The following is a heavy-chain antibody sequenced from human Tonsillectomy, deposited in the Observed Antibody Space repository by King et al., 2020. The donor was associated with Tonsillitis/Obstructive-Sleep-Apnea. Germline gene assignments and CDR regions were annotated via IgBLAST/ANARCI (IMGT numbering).Heavy chain of an antibody. V-gene: IGHV3-72*01. J-gene: IGHJ4*02. Sequence: VQLVESGGGLVQPGGSLRVSCAASGFMFRDHYMDWVRQAPGKGLEWVGRSRNKANSYIAEYAASLKGRVSISRDDSKNVLYLQMRSLKTEDTAVYYCVREVAADGVFDNWGQGTLVTVSS. CDR1: GFMFRDHY. D-gene: IGHD6-25*01. CDR2: SRNKANSYIA. CDR3: VREVAADGVFDN.